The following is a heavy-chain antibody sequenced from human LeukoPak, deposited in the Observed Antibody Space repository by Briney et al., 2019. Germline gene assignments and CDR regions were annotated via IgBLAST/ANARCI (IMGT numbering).Heavy chain of an antibody. V-gene: IGHV3-7*01. CDR2: IQEDGKKE. Sequence: GGSLRLSCEASGFTFTKFWMSWVRQAPGKGLEWVANIQEDGKKENYVDSVRGRFTISRDNAKNSIYLQMNSLRVEDTAVYYCARGTYYDILTGFDYWGQGTLVTVSS. D-gene: IGHD3-9*01. CDR1: GFTFTKFW. J-gene: IGHJ4*02. CDR3: ARGTYYDILTGFDY.